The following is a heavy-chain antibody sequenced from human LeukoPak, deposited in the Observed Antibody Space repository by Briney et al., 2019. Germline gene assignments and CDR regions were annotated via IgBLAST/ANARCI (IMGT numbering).Heavy chain of an antibody. CDR2: ISYDGSNK. Sequence: PGRSLRLSCAASGFTFSSYAMHWVRQAPGKGLEWVAVISYDGSNKYYADSVKGRFTISRDNSKNTLYLQMNSLRAEDTAVYYCARVGVDPDYYGMVVWGQGTTVTVSS. CDR3: ARVGVDPDYYGMVV. J-gene: IGHJ6*02. CDR1: GFTFSSYA. V-gene: IGHV3-30-3*01. D-gene: IGHD3-10*01.